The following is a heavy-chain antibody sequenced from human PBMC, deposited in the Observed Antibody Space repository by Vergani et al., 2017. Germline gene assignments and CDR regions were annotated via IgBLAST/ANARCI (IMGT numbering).Heavy chain of an antibody. CDR2: ISYDGSNK. V-gene: IGHV3-30*04. Sequence: QVQLVESGGGVVQPGRSLRLSCAASGFTFSSYAMHWVRQAPGKGLEWVAVISYDGSNKYYADSVKGRFTISRDNSKNTLYLQMNSLRAEDTAVYYCARGVIYYDSSGYGDYYYYYMDVWGKGTTVTVSS. CDR3: ARGVIYYDSSGYGDYYYYYMDV. D-gene: IGHD3-22*01. CDR1: GFTFSSYA. J-gene: IGHJ6*03.